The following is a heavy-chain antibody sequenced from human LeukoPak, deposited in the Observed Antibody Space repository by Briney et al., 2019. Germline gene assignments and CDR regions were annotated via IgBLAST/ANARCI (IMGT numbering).Heavy chain of an antibody. CDR3: ARRSGGSYSS. J-gene: IGHJ5*02. Sequence: ASVKVSCKASGYTFTGYYMHWVRQAPGQGLEWMGWISAYNGNTNYAQKLQGRVTMTTDTSTSTAYMELRSLRSDDTAVYYCARRSGGSYSSWGQGTLVTVSS. V-gene: IGHV1-18*04. CDR2: ISAYNGNT. D-gene: IGHD1-26*01. CDR1: GYTFTGYY.